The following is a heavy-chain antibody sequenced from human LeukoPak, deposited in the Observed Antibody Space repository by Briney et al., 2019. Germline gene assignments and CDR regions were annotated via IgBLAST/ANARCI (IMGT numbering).Heavy chain of an antibody. D-gene: IGHD2-2*01. Sequence: PSETLSLTCTVSGCSVNSAIYYWSWIRQPPGKGLEWVSVIYSGGSTYYVDSVKGRFTISRDNSKNMLYLQMNSLRAEDTAVYFCARGSSHYYYDYWGQGTLVTVSS. CDR2: IYSGGST. CDR3: ARGSSHYYYDY. CDR1: GCSVNSAIYY. V-gene: IGHV3-66*01. J-gene: IGHJ4*02.